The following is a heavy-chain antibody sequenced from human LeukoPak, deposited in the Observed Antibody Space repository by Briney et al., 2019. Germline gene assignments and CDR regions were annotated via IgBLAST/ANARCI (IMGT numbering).Heavy chain of an antibody. CDR3: ARDCTNGVCFNYFDY. Sequence: PGGSLRLSCAASGFTFSSYWMSWVRQAPGKGLEWVANIKQDGSEKYYVDSVKGRFTISRDNAKNSLYLQMNSLRAEDTAVYYCARDCTNGVCFNYFDYWGQGTLVTVSS. D-gene: IGHD2-8*01. J-gene: IGHJ4*02. CDR2: IKQDGSEK. CDR1: GFTFSSYW. V-gene: IGHV3-7*01.